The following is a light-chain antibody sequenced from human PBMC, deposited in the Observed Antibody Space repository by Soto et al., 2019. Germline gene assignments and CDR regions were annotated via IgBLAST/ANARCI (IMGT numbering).Light chain of an antibody. CDR3: CSYAGSYTLV. J-gene: IGLJ2*01. Sequence: QSALTQPRSVSGSPGQSVTISCSGTSSDVGGYDYVSWSHHRPGKAPKLMIFDVNKRPSGVPDRFSGSKSGNTASLTISGLQAEDEADYYCCSYAGSYTLVFGGGTKVTVL. V-gene: IGLV2-11*01. CDR1: SSDVGGYDY. CDR2: DVN.